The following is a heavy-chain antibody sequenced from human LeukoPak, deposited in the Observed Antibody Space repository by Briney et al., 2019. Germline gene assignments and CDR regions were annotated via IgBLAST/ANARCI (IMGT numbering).Heavy chain of an antibody. D-gene: IGHD3-10*01. CDR2: IDPSDSYT. CDR1: GYSFTSYW. Sequence: GESLKISCKGSGYSFTSYWISWVRQMPGKGLEWMGRIDPSDSYTNYSPSFQGHVTISADKSISTAYLQWSSLKASDTAMYYCASTSGSYYPLDAFDIWGQGTMVTASS. V-gene: IGHV5-10-1*01. CDR3: ASTSGSYYPLDAFDI. J-gene: IGHJ3*02.